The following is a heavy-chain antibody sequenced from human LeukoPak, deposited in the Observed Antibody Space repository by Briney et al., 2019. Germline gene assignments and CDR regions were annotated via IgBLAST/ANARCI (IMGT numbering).Heavy chain of an antibody. D-gene: IGHD3-16*01. CDR1: GGSISSGSYY. Sequence: SETLSLTCTVSGGSISSGSYYWSWIRQPAGKGLEWIGRIYTSGSTNYNPSLKSRVTISVDTSKNQFSLKLSSVTAADTAVYYCASGPGGVVDYWGQGTLVTVSS. CDR2: IYTSGST. CDR3: ASGPGGVVDY. V-gene: IGHV4-61*02. J-gene: IGHJ4*02.